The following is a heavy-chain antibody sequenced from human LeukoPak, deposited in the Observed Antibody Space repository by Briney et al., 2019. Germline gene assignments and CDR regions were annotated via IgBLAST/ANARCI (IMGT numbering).Heavy chain of an antibody. CDR2: INRSGST. CDR1: GGSFSDYY. CDR3: AGHHPRNTVDF. V-gene: IGHV4-34*01. D-gene: IGHD2/OR15-2a*01. Sequence: PSETLSLTCAVYGGSFSDYYWSWIRQPPGKGLEWIGEINRSGSTNYNPSLKSRLTISVDTSKNQFSLKLTSVTAADTAVYYCAGHHPRNTVDFWGQGTLVTVSS. J-gene: IGHJ4*02.